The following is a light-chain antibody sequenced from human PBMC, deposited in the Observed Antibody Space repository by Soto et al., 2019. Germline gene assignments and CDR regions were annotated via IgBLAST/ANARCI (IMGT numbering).Light chain of an antibody. Sequence: VVLTQSPGTLSMTPGERATLFCRASENIGSDYLARYQHKPGQPPSLLIFDASSRAPGIPDRFTGSGSGTDFTLTISSLEPEDFAVYFCQQYYRSPETFGQGTKVEIK. J-gene: IGKJ1*01. V-gene: IGKV3-20*01. CDR1: ENIGSDY. CDR3: QQYYRSPET. CDR2: DAS.